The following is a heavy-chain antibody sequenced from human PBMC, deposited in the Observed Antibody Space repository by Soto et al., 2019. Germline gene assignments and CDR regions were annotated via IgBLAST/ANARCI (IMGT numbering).Heavy chain of an antibody. V-gene: IGHV1-2*04. Sequence: QVQLVQSGAEVKEPGASVKVSCKTSGYTFTGYHIHWVRQAPGQGLEWMGWINTNTGDTNYAQKFQGLVTITMDTAINTAYVQLSRLTSDDTAVYYCARWVGASNWFDPWGQGTLVTVYS. J-gene: IGHJ5*02. D-gene: IGHD1-26*01. CDR2: INTNTGDT. CDR3: ARWVGASNWFDP. CDR1: GYTFTGYH.